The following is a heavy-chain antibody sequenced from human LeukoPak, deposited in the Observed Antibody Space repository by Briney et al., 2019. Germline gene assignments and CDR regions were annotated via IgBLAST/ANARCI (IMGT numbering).Heavy chain of an antibody. CDR3: ARFPMARRGVYYYYYMDV. CDR2: IYSGGST. Sequence: PGGSLGLSCAASGFTVSSNYMSWVRQAPGKGLEWVSVIYSGGSTYYADSVKGRFTISRDNSKNTLYLQMNSLRAEDTAVYYCARFPMARRGVYYYYYMDVWGKGTTVTVSS. CDR1: GFTVSSNY. J-gene: IGHJ6*03. D-gene: IGHD3-10*01. V-gene: IGHV3-53*01.